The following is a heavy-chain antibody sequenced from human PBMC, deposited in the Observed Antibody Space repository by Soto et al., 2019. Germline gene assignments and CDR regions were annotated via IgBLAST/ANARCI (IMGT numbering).Heavy chain of an antibody. D-gene: IGHD2-15*01. CDR1: GYTFTSYD. CDR2: MNPNSGNT. Sequence: ASVKVSCKASGYTFTSYDINWVRQATGQGLEWMGWMNPNSGNTGYAQKFQGRVTMPRNTSISTAYMELSSLRSEDTAVYYCARAFYGGNERDFDSWGQGTLVTVSS. CDR3: ARAFYGGNERDFDS. V-gene: IGHV1-8*01. J-gene: IGHJ4*02.